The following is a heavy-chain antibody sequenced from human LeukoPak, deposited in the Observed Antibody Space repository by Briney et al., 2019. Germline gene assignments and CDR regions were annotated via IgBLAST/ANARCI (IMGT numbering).Heavy chain of an antibody. V-gene: IGHV3-48*02. J-gene: IGHJ3*02. CDR3: ARGPYGDYVDAFDI. Sequence: GGSLRLSYAASGFTFRTFTMNWVRQAPGKGLEWLSYITSSSSTIYYADSVKGRFTISRDNAKNSLYLQMSSLRDEDTAVYYCARGPYGDYVDAFDIWGQGTMVTVSS. D-gene: IGHD4-17*01. CDR1: GFTFRTFT. CDR2: ITSSSSTI.